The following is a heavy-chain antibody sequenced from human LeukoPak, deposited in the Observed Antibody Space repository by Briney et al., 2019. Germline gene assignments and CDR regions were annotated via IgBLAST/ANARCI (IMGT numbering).Heavy chain of an antibody. Sequence: SETLSLTCTVSGGSISNYYWSWIRLPPGKGLEWIGSFYNSGSTKYNPSLKSRVTISADTSKNQFSLKLSSATAADTALYYCAGALRWLAHDLWGQGTLVTVSS. CDR3: AGALRWLAHDL. J-gene: IGHJ5*02. CDR1: GGSISNYY. V-gene: IGHV4-59*08. D-gene: IGHD4-23*01. CDR2: FYNSGST.